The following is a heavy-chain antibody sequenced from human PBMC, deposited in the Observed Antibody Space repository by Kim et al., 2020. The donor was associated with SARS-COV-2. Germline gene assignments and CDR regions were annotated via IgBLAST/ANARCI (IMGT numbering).Heavy chain of an antibody. V-gene: IGHV4-34*01. D-gene: IGHD3-10*01. CDR2: INHSGST. Sequence: SETLSLTCAVYGGSFSGYYWSWIRQPPGKGLEWIGEINHSGSTNYNPSLKSRVTISVDTSKNQFSLKLSSVTAADTAVYYCARKRVVRGVIITPCWFDPWGQGTLVTVSS. CDR3: ARKRVVRGVIITPCWFDP. J-gene: IGHJ5*02. CDR1: GGSFSGYY.